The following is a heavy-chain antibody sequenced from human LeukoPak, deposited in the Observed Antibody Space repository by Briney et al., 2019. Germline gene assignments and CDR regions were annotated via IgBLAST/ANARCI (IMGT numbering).Heavy chain of an antibody. CDR3: ARDRGYFGY. CDR2: NYYSGST. V-gene: IGHV4-59*01. Sequence: SETLSLTCTVSGGSISSYYWSWIRQPPGKGLEWIGYNYYSGSTNYNPSLKSRVTISVDTSKNQFSLKLSSVTAADTAVYYCARDRGYFGYWGQGTLVTVSS. J-gene: IGHJ4*02. CDR1: GGSISSYY. D-gene: IGHD3-22*01.